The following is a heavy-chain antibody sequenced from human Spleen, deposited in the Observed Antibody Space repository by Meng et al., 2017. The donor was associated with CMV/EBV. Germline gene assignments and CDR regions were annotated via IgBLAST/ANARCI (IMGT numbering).Heavy chain of an antibody. Sequence: SCKASGGTFSSYTISWVRQAPGKGLEWVSVIGGSGGDTYFTDSVKGRFTISRDNSKNTLWLQMYSLRAEDTAVYYCALGGTTTVSFLNYWGRGTLVTVSS. CDR2: IGGSGGDT. V-gene: IGHV3-23*01. D-gene: IGHD4-11*01. CDR1: GGTFSSYT. J-gene: IGHJ4*02. CDR3: ALGGTTTVSFLNY.